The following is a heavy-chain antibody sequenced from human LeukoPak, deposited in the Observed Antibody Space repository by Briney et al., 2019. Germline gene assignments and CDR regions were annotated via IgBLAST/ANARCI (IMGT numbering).Heavy chain of an antibody. J-gene: IGHJ4*02. V-gene: IGHV6-1*01. Sequence: SQTLSLTCAISGDSVSSNSAAWNWIRQSPSRGLEWLERTYYRSKWYNDYAVSVKSRITINPDTSKNQFSLQLNSVTPEDTAVYYCARENDYVWGSYRQTHYFDYWGQGTLVTVSS. CDR2: TYYRSKWYN. CDR1: GDSVSSNSAA. D-gene: IGHD3-16*02. CDR3: ARENDYVWGSYRQTHYFDY.